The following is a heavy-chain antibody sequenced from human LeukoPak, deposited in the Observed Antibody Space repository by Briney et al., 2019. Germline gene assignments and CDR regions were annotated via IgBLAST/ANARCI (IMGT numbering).Heavy chain of an antibody. CDR2: IWSDGSNK. D-gene: IGHD6-13*01. CDR3: ATTGYSSTWTMNY. J-gene: IGHJ4*02. CDR1: GFTFNSYG. Sequence: GGSLRLSCAASGFTFNSYGMHWVRQAPGKGLEWVAVIWSDGSNKYYADSVKDRFTISGDNSKNTLSLQMNSLRAEDTAVYYCATTGYSSTWTMNYWGQGTLVTVSS. V-gene: IGHV3-33*01.